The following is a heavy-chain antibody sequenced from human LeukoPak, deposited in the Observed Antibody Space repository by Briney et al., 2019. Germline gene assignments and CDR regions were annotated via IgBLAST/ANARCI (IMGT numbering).Heavy chain of an antibody. CDR2: INTNSGGT. J-gene: IGHJ4*02. Sequence: ASVKVSCKASGYTFTGYYMHWVRQAPGQGLEWMGWINTNSGGTNYAQKFQGRVTMTRDTSISTAYMELSRLRSDDTAVYYCASSNLGYCSGGSCPQIDYWGQGALVTVSS. CDR1: GYTFTGYY. D-gene: IGHD2-15*01. CDR3: ASSNLGYCSGGSCPQIDY. V-gene: IGHV1-2*02.